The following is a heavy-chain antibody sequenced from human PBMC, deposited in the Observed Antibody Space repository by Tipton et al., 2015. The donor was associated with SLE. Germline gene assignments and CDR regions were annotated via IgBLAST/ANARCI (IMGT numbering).Heavy chain of an antibody. CDR2: IFYSGST. Sequence: QVQLVQSGAEVKKPGESLKISCKASGYTFSNYWIGWVRQMPGKGLEWIGYIFYSGSTNYNPSLKSRVTISIDRSKNQFSLRLSSVTAADTAVYYCARHYGSITILEWSNWFDPWGQGTLVTVSA. J-gene: IGHJ5*02. CDR1: GYTFSNYW. V-gene: IGHV4-59*08. CDR3: ARHYGSITILEWSNWFDP. D-gene: IGHD3-3*01.